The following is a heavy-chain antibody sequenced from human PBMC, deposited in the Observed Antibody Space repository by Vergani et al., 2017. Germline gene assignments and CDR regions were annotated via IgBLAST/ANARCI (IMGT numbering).Heavy chain of an antibody. V-gene: IGHV4-39*01. D-gene: IGHD2-15*01. CDR3: ARDRYCSGGSCYSPYYYYGMDV. CDR2: IYYSGST. CDR1: GGSISSSSYY. J-gene: IGHJ6*02. Sequence: QLQLQESGPGLVKPSETLSLTCTVSGGSISSSSYYWGWIRQPPGKGLEWIGSIYYSGSTYYNPSLKSRVTISVDTSKNQFSLKLSSVTAADTAVYYGARDRYCSGGSCYSPYYYYGMDVWGQGTTVTVSS.